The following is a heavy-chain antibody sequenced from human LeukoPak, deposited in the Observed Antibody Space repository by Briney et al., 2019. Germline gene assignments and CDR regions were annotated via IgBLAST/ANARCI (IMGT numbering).Heavy chain of an antibody. Sequence: GSLRLSCAASGFAFSSYSMTWVRQPPGKGLEWIGEIYHSGSTNYNPSLKSRVTISVDKSKNQFSLKLSSVTAADTALYYCARVTDSSGWYFDYWGQGTLVTVSS. CDR2: IYHSGST. CDR1: GFAFSSYS. D-gene: IGHD6-19*01. J-gene: IGHJ4*02. V-gene: IGHV4-4*02. CDR3: ARVTDSSGWYFDY.